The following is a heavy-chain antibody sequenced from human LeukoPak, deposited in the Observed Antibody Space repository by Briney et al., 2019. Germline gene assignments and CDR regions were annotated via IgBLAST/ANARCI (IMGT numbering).Heavy chain of an antibody. D-gene: IGHD1-26*01. CDR2: ISGSGGST. V-gene: IGHV3-23*01. CDR3: AKAPGTRGGATFYFDY. CDR1: GFTFSSYA. Sequence: GGSLRLSCAASGFTFSSYAMSWVRQAPGKGLEWVSAISGSGGSTYYADSVEGRFTIARDNSKNTLYLQMNSLRAEDTAVYYCAKAPGTRGGATFYFDYWGQGTLVTVSS. J-gene: IGHJ4*02.